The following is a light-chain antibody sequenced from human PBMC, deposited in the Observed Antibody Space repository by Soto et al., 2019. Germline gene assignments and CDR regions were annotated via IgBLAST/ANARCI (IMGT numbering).Light chain of an antibody. Sequence: QTVVTQEPSVSVSPGGTVTLTCGLSSGSVSSSYYPSWYQQTPGQPPRTLIYNTNTRSSGVPDRFSGSILGNKAALTVTGAQADDESDYYCVLCLGSGPNVVFGGGTKLTVL. CDR3: VLCLGSGPNVV. V-gene: IGLV8-61*01. CDR1: SGSVSSSYY. J-gene: IGLJ2*01. CDR2: NTN.